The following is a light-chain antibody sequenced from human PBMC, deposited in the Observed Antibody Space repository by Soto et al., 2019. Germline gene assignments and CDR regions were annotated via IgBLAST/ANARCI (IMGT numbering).Light chain of an antibody. CDR3: QTWGTGIQV. J-gene: IGLJ2*01. Sequence: QLVLTQSPSASASLGASVKLTCTLSRWHSSYAIAWHQQQPEKGPRYLMKLNSDGIHRKGDGIPDRFSGSSSGAERYLAFSSLQYEDEADYYCQTWGTGIQVFGGGTTLTVL. CDR1: RWHSSYA. CDR2: LNSDGIH. V-gene: IGLV4-69*01.